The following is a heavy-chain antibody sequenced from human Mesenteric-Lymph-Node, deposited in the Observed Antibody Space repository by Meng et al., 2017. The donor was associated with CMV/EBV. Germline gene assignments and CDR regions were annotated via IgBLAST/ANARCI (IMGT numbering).Heavy chain of an antibody. CDR1: GFTFSDYW. V-gene: IGHV3-7*03. J-gene: IGHJ4*02. D-gene: IGHD2-21*01. CDR3: ARDWGTGTSCGGDCLSY. CDR2: IKYDGSEK. Sequence: GESLKISCAASGFTFSDYWMTWVRQAPGKGLEWVASIKYDGSEKYYVHSVKGRFTISRDNAKNSLYLQVNSLRAEDTAIYYCARDWGTGTSCGGDCLSYWGQGTVVTVSS.